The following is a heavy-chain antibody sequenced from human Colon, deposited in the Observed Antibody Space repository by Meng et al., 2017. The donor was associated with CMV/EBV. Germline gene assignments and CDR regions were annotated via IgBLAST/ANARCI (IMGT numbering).Heavy chain of an antibody. Sequence: QGQLHQSGPGIEHPSPTLSLACAISGDSVSRNSAAWYWIRQSPSRGLEWLRSTYQRSKWYHEYAVSVRSRISINPDTSKNHFSLQLNSVTPEDTAMYYCARYDGQDGASGYLDYWGQGILVTVSS. V-gene: IGHV6-1*01. CDR1: GDSVSRNSAA. J-gene: IGHJ4*02. D-gene: IGHD3-22*01. CDR3: ARYDGQDGASGYLDY. CDR2: TYQRSKWYH.